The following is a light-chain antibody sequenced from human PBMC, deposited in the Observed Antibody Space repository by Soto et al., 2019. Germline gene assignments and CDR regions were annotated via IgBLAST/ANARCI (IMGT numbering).Light chain of an antibody. CDR2: DVF. CDR1: QSIGDS. CDR3: EQGYSTLFT. J-gene: IGKJ4*01. V-gene: IGKV1-39*01. Sequence: GDSVTITCRASQSIGDSLAWYQQKPGKDPYLLVSDVFSLERGVPSRLSGSGSGTYFHFTITNLQPEDSAAYCCEQGYSTLFTFGGGTKVDI.